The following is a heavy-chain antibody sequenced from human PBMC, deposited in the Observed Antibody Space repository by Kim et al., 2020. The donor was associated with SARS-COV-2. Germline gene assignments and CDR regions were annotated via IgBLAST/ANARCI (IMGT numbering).Heavy chain of an antibody. V-gene: IGHV6-1*01. CDR3: ARDLMEGQQQRLYYGMDV. J-gene: IGHJ6*02. D-gene: IGHD6-13*01. Sequence: SQTLSLTCAISGDSVSSNSAAWNWIRQSPSRGLEWLGRTYYRSKWYKDYAVSVKSRITINPDTSKNQFSLQLNSVTPEDTAVYYCARDLMEGQQQRLYYGMDVWGQGTTVTVSS. CDR1: GDSVSSNSAA. CDR2: TYYRSKWYK.